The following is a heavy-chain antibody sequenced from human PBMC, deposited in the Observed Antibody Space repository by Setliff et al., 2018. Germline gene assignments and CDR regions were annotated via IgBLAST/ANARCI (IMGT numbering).Heavy chain of an antibody. Sequence: LRLSCAASGFTFSSDPMNWVRQAPGKGLEWVTFIRNDGSSQYYADSVQGRFTVSRDNSRNTRHLDMNSLRGEDTAVYYCARDKGVISLDYWGQGTLVTVSS. CDR2: IRNDGSSQ. D-gene: IGHD3-10*01. CDR1: GFTFSSDP. CDR3: ARDKGVISLDY. J-gene: IGHJ4*02. V-gene: IGHV3-30*02.